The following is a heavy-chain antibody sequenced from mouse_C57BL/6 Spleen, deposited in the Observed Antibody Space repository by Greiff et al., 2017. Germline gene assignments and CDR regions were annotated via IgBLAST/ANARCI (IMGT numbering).Heavy chain of an antibody. J-gene: IGHJ4*01. V-gene: IGHV1-85*01. D-gene: IGHD2-3*01. Sequence: QVQLQQSGPELVKPGASVKLSCKASGYTFTSYDINWVKQRPGQGLEWIGWINPTDGSTKYNEKFKGKATLTVDTSSSTAYMELHSLTSEDSAVYFCAKGDGYDYAMDYWGQGTSVTVSS. CDR2: INPTDGST. CDR3: AKGDGYDYAMDY. CDR1: GYTFTSYD.